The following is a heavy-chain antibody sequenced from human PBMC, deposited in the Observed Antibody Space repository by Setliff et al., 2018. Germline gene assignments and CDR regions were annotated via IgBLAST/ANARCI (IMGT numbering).Heavy chain of an antibody. CDR3: ARDSGSPLDY. D-gene: IGHD6-6*01. CDR2: IFPGDSDT. CDR1: GYSFTNNW. Sequence: PGESLKISCQGSGYSFTNNWIAWVRQMPGKGLECMGIIFPGDSDTRYSPSFEGQVTISADKSISTAYLQWSSLKASDTAMYYCARDSGSPLDYWGQGTLVTVSS. J-gene: IGHJ4*02. V-gene: IGHV5-51*01.